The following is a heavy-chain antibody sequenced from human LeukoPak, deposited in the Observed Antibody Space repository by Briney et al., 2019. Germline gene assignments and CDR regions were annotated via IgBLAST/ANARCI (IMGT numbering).Heavy chain of an antibody. V-gene: IGHV5-51*01. CDR1: GYMFTSYW. Sequence: GESLKISGKGSGYMFTSYWIGWVRQMPGKGLEWMGIIYPGDSDTRYSPSFQGQVTISAAKSISTAYLQWSSLKASDTAMYYCARQSATRWWFDPWGQGTLVTVSS. D-gene: IGHD1-26*01. CDR3: ARQSATRWWFDP. CDR2: IYPGDSDT. J-gene: IGHJ5*02.